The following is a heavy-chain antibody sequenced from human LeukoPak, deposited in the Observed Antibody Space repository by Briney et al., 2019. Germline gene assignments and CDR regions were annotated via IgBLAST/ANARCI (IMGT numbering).Heavy chain of an antibody. D-gene: IGHD6-13*01. V-gene: IGHV3-30*19. J-gene: IGHJ4*02. Sequence: GGSLRLSCVASGFTFSNYGMHWVRQAPGKGLEWVALIPYDGSNKYYADSVKGRFTVSRDNSKNTLYLQMNSLRAEDTAVYYCVRGAYSSSWLNFDYWGQGTLVTVSS. CDR1: GFTFSNYG. CDR3: VRGAYSSSWLNFDY. CDR2: IPYDGSNK.